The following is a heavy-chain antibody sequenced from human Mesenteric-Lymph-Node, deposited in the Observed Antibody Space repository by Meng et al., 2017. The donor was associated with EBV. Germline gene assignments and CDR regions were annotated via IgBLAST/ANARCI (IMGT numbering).Heavy chain of an antibody. D-gene: IGHD3-9*01. CDR3: VRSRRLFDWLPVQPS. Sequence: QVLLVQSGAEVKKPGASVKVSCKAFGYTFASYGISWVRQAPGQGLEWMGWISVFNGDTNYAQNFQGRLTLTTDTSTATAYMELRSLRSDDTAVYYCVRSRRLFDWLPVQPSWGQGTLVTVSS. CDR2: ISVFNGDT. V-gene: IGHV1-18*01. J-gene: IGHJ5*02. CDR1: GYTFASYG.